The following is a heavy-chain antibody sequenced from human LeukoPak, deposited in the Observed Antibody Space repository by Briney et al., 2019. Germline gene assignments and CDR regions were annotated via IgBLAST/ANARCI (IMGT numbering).Heavy chain of an antibody. D-gene: IGHD5-18*01. CDR1: GFTFNNYA. V-gene: IGHV3-23*01. Sequence: PGGSLRLSCAASGFTFNNYAMTWARQAPGKGLEWVSLINGGAGSSYYADSVKGRFTVSRDNSKNTLYLQMNSLGDDDTAVYYCAKGQGYNYGDSIDYWGQGTLVTVSS. J-gene: IGHJ4*02. CDR2: INGGAGSS. CDR3: AKGQGYNYGDSIDY.